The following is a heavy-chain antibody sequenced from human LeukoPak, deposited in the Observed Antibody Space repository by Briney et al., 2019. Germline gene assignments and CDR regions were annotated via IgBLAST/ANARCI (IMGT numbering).Heavy chain of an antibody. CDR3: AKDLGWFGEFQRIYYYYMDV. Sequence: GGSLRLSCAASGFTFSSYGMSWVRQAPGKGLEWVSAISGSGGSTYYADSVKGRFTISRDNSKNALYLQMNSLRAEDTAVYYCAKDLGWFGEFQRIYYYYMDVWGKGTTVTISS. CDR1: GFTFSSYG. V-gene: IGHV3-23*01. J-gene: IGHJ6*03. D-gene: IGHD3-10*01. CDR2: ISGSGGST.